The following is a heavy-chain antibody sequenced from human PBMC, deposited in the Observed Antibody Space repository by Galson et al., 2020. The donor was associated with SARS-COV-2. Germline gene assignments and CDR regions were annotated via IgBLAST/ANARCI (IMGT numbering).Heavy chain of an antibody. CDR1: GYRFTDFY. CDR3: GRVPLLYYGSGSYSDY. D-gene: IGHD3-10*01. V-gene: IGHV1-2*02. J-gene: IGHJ4*02. CDR2: VNPNSGGT. Sequence: ASVKVSCQASGYRFTDFYIHWVRQAPGQGLEWMGWVNPNSGGTNYAQKFQGRVTMTRDTSITTAYMDLSRLTSDDTAVYYCGRVPLLYYGSGSYSDYWGQGTLVTVSS.